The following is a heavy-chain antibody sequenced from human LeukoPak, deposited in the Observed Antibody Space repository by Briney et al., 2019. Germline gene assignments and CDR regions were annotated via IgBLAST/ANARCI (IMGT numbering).Heavy chain of an antibody. J-gene: IGHJ4*02. Sequence: PSETLSPTCTVSGASITSYHWSWIRQPAGKGLEWIGRMFYSGNTDYNPSLKSRLTMSIDTSKNQFSLKLSSVTAADTAVYFCARDQEHCSGTSCYPYWYDYWGQGTLVTVSS. CDR1: GASITSYH. V-gene: IGHV4-4*07. CDR2: MFYSGNT. CDR3: ARDQEHCSGTSCYPYWYDY. D-gene: IGHD2-2*01.